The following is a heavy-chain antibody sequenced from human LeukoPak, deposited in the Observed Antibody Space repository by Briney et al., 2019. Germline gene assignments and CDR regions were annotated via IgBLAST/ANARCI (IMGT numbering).Heavy chain of an antibody. CDR2: IWYDGSNK. CDR1: GFTFSSYG. D-gene: IGHD5-12*01. CDR3: ARGVATRAYYFDY. Sequence: GGSLRLSCAASGFTFSSYGMHWVRQAPGKGLEWVAVIWYDGSNKYYADSVKGRFTISRDNSKNTLYLQMNSLRAEDTAVYYCARGVATRAYYFDYWGQGTLVTVSS. V-gene: IGHV3-33*01. J-gene: IGHJ4*02.